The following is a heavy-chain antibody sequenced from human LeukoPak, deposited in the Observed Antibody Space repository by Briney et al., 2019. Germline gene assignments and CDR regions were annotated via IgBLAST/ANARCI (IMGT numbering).Heavy chain of an antibody. D-gene: IGHD2-21*02. V-gene: IGHV4-38-2*01. CDR1: GYSITSDYY. CDR2: ISHSGNT. J-gene: IGHJ4*02. Sequence: KPSETLSLTCGVSGYSITSDYYWGWIRQPPGKGLEWIGSISHSGNTYYNPSLKSRVTTSIDTSKNQFSLKVTSVTAADTAVYYCARGGGDSRYRYYIDYWGQGMLVTVSS. CDR3: ARGGGDSRYRYYIDY.